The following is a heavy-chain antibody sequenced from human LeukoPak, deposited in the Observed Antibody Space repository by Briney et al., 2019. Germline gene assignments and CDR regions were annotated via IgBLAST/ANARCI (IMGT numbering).Heavy chain of an antibody. CDR2: ISAYNGNT. Sequence: GASVKVSCKASGYTFTSYGISWVRQAPGQGLEWMGWISAYNGNTNYAQKLQGRVTMTTDTSTSTAYMELRSLRSDDTAVYYCGRDTGGRYSSSCPDYWGQGTLVTVSS. V-gene: IGHV1-18*01. CDR3: GRDTGGRYSSSCPDY. CDR1: GYTFTSYG. J-gene: IGHJ4*02. D-gene: IGHD6-13*01.